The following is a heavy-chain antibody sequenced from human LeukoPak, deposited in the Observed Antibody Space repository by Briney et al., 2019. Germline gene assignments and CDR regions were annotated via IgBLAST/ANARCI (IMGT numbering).Heavy chain of an antibody. CDR3: AREKVTTTRSFFDY. CDR1: GFTFSNYW. D-gene: IGHD4-17*01. Sequence: PGGSLRLSCAASGFTFSNYWMTWVRQAPGKGLEWVTNIKQDGSEKYYVDSVKGLFTISRDNARNSLFLQMNSLRADDTAVYYCAREKVTTTRSFFDYWGQGTLVTVSS. V-gene: IGHV3-7*05. CDR2: IKQDGSEK. J-gene: IGHJ4*02.